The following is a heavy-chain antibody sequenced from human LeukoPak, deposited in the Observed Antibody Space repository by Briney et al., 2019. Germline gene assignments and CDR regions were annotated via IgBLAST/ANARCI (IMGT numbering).Heavy chain of an antibody. CDR3: AIYSSSRHKFDP. CDR1: GGSISSSSYY. CDR2: LYYSGRT. Sequence: SETPSLTCTVSGGSISSSSYYWGWIRQPPGKGLEWIGSLYYSGRTSYTPSLKSRVTISVDTSKNQFSLRLSSVTAADTAVYYCAIYSSSRHKFDPWGQGTLVTVSS. V-gene: IGHV4-39*05. J-gene: IGHJ5*02. D-gene: IGHD6-13*01.